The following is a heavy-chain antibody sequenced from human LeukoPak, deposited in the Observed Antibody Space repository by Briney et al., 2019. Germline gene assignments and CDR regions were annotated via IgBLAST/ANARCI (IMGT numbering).Heavy chain of an antibody. J-gene: IGHJ4*02. CDR1: GFTFSSYS. D-gene: IGHD6-13*01. CDR3: ARGYSSSWYLD. V-gene: IGHV3-21*01. Sequence: GGSLRLSCAASGFTFSSYSMNWVRQAPGKGLEWVSSISSSSSYIYYADSVKGRFTISRDNAKNSLYLQMNSLRADDTAVYYCARGYSSSWYLDWGQGTLVTVSS. CDR2: ISSSSSYI.